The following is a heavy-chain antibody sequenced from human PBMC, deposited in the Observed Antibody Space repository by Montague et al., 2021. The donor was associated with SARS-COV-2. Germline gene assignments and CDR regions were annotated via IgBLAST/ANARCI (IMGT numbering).Heavy chain of an antibody. CDR2: LSYSGRP. V-gene: IGHV4-59*08. J-gene: IGHJ4*02. CDR1: GGSFRDYA. CDR3: AGRLPQYTSGWYFDQ. D-gene: IGHD6-19*01. Sequence: SETLSLTCDFAGGSFRDYAWSWIRQPPGKRLEWIGYLSYSGRPIXNPSLERRVSISVDTSKNQFSLRLRSVIAADAAVYYCAGRLPQYTSGWYFDQWGQGTLVAVSS.